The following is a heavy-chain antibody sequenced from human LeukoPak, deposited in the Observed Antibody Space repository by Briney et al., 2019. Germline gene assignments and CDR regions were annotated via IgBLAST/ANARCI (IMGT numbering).Heavy chain of an antibody. D-gene: IGHD5-12*01. CDR2: ITTSSSQI. J-gene: IGHJ3*02. Sequence: GDSLRLSCAAAGFTFSSYRMTWVRQAPGKGLEWVSYITTSSSQIYYGDSVKGRFNISRDNAKNSLYLQMNSLRAEDTAVYYCARERVTTTAFDIWGQGTMVTVSS. V-gene: IGHV3-21*01. CDR1: GFTFSSYR. CDR3: ARERVTTTAFDI.